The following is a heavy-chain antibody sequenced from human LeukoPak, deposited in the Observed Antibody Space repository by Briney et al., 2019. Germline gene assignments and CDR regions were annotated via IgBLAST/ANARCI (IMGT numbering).Heavy chain of an antibody. D-gene: IGHD3-22*01. V-gene: IGHV3-23*01. CDR2: ISGSGGST. CDR3: AKGGITMIVVVIQYYFDY. J-gene: IGHJ4*02. Sequence: GGSLRLSCAASGFTFSSYAMSWVRQAPGRGREWVTVISGSGGSTYYADSVKGRFTISRDNSENTLYLQMNSLRAEDTAVYYCAKGGITMIVVVIQYYFDYWGQGTLVTVSS. CDR1: GFTFSSYA.